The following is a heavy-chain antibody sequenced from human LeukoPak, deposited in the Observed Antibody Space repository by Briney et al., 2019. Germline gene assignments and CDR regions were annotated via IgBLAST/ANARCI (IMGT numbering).Heavy chain of an antibody. J-gene: IGHJ4*02. CDR2: INHSGST. Sequence: SETLSLTCTVSGGSISSYYWSWIRQPPGKGLEWIGEINHSGSTNYNPSLKSRVTISVDTSKNQFSLKLSSVTAADTAVYYCARSGSSRFFDYWGQGTLVTVSS. V-gene: IGHV4-34*01. CDR3: ARSGSSRFFDY. CDR1: GGSISSYY. D-gene: IGHD3-10*01.